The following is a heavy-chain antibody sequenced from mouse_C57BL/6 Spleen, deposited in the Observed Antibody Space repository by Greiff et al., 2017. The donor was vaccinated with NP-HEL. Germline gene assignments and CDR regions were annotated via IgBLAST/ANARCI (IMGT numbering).Heavy chain of an antibody. D-gene: IGHD2-3*01. CDR3: AKTGYYYFDV. J-gene: IGHJ1*03. V-gene: IGHV2-3*01. CDR2: ILGDGRT. Sequence: VMLVESGPGLVAPSQSLSSSCTVPGFSLTSYGVSWVCQPPGTGLEWLGVILGDGRTNYPSALISRLSISKYMSKRQVFLKLNRLQTDDTATYYCAKTGYYYFDVWGTGTTVTVSA. CDR1: GFSLTSYG.